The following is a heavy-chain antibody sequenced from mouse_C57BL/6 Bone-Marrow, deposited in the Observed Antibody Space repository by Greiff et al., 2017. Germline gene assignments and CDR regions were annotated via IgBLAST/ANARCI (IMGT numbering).Heavy chain of an antibody. CDR3: AFITAGVDWYFDV. J-gene: IGHJ1*03. V-gene: IGHV1-64*01. CDR1: GYTFTSYW. D-gene: IGHD1-1*01. Sequence: QVQLQQPGAELVKPGASVKLSCKASGYTFTSYWMHWVKQRPGQGLEWIGMIHPNSGSTNYNEKFKSKATLTVDKSSSTAYMQLSSLTSEDSAVYSCAFITAGVDWYFDVWGTGTTVTVTS. CDR2: IHPNSGST.